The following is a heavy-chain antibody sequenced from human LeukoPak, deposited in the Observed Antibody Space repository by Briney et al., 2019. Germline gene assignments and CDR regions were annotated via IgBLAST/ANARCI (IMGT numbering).Heavy chain of an antibody. CDR2: IYSGGNT. CDR3: VREQATGSTNEYFQE. J-gene: IGHJ1*01. V-gene: IGHV3-53*01. CDR1: GFTVSSNY. Sequence: GGSLRLSCAASGFTVSSNYMSWVRQAPGKGLEWVSVIYSGGNTYYADSVKGRFTISRDNSKNTLYLQMNSLRAEDTAVYYCVREQATGSTNEYFQEWGQGTLVTVSS. D-gene: IGHD2/OR15-2a*01.